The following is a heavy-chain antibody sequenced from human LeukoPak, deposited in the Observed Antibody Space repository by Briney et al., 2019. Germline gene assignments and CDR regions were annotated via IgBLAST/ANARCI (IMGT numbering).Heavy chain of an antibody. J-gene: IGHJ4*02. Sequence: GGSLRLSCAASGFTFSSYAMSWVRQAPGKGLEWVSAISGSGGSTYYADSVKGRSAISRDNSKNTLYLQMNSLGAEDTAVYYCAKKPILDSGYDWGQGTLVTVSS. CDR1: GFTFSSYA. D-gene: IGHD5-12*01. V-gene: IGHV3-23*01. CDR2: ISGSGGST. CDR3: AKKPILDSGYD.